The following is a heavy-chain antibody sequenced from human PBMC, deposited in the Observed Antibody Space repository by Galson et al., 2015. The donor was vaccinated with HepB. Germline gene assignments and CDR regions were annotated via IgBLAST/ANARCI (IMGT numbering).Heavy chain of an antibody. D-gene: IGHD2-15*01. CDR3: ARGRFLGYCSGGSCYAYYFDY. CDR1: GFTFSSYS. J-gene: IGHJ4*02. CDR2: ISSSSSYI. Sequence: SLRLSCAASGFTFSSYSMNWVRQAPGKGLEWVSSISSSSSYIYYADSVKGRFTISRDNAKNSLYLQMNSLRAEDTAVYYCARGRFLGYCSGGSCYAYYFDYWGQGTLVTVSS. V-gene: IGHV3-21*01.